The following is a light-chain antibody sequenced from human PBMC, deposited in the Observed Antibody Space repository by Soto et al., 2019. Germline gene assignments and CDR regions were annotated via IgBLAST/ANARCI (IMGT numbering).Light chain of an antibody. CDR2: KIS. CDR1: PSLVHSDGNTY. V-gene: IGKV2-24*01. CDR3: MQATQMPYT. J-gene: IGKJ2*01. Sequence: EIVMTQTPLSSPVTLGQPASISCKSSPSLVHSDGNTYLSWLQQRPGQPPRLLIYKISNRFYGVPDRFSGSGAGTDFTLKISRVEAEDVGDYYCMQATQMPYTFGQGTTLEIK.